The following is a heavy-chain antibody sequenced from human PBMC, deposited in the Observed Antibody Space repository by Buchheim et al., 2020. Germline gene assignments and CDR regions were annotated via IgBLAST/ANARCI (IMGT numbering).Heavy chain of an antibody. D-gene: IGHD3-9*01. CDR2: IYYSGST. J-gene: IGHJ5*02. CDR3: ARVGGPYDMLTGYIVTRFDP. Sequence: QVQLQESGPGLVKPSQTLSLTCTVSGGSISSGGYYWSWIRQHPGQGLEWIGYIYYSGSTYYNPSLKSPFTISVDTSKNQFSLKLSSVTAADTAVYYCARVGGPYDMLTGYIVTRFDPWGQGTL. V-gene: IGHV4-31*01. CDR1: GGSISSGGYY.